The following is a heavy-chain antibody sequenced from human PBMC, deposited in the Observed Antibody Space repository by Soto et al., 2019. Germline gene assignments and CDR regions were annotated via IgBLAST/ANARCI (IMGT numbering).Heavy chain of an antibody. CDR3: ARGVSAGVDY. D-gene: IGHD1-26*01. V-gene: IGHV1-8*01. CDR1: GYSFTSLD. Sequence: ASVKVSCKASGYSFTSLDINWVRQTAGQGLEWMGWMQPSTGRAGYAQKFQGRVTMTRDTSINTAYMELTTLTSDDTAFYYCARGVSAGVDYWGQGTLVTVSS. CDR2: MQPSTGRA. J-gene: IGHJ4*02.